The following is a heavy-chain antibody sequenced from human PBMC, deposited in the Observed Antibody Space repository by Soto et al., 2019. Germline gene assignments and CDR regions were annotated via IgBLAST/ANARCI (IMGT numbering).Heavy chain of an antibody. J-gene: IGHJ6*02. CDR3: AKALDYYYGMDV. Sequence: QVQLVESGGGVVQPGRSLRLSCAASGFTFSSYGMHWVRQAPGKGLEWVAVISYDGSNKYYADSVKGRFTISRDNSKNTLYLQMNSLRAEDTAVYYCAKALDYYYGMDVWGQVTTVTVSS. V-gene: IGHV3-30*18. CDR2: ISYDGSNK. CDR1: GFTFSSYG.